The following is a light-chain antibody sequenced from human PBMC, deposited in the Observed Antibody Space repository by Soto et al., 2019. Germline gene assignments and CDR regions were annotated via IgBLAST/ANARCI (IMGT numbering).Light chain of an antibody. CDR3: QSYDSSLSGWV. CDR1: SSNIGAGYD. V-gene: IGLV1-40*01. CDR2: GNN. Sequence: QSVLTQPPSVSGAPGQRVTISCTGSSSNIGAGYDVHWYQQLPGTAPKLLIYGNNNRPSGVPDRFSGSKSGTSASLAITGLQAEDEADYYCQSYDSSLSGWVFGGGTHLTVL. J-gene: IGLJ3*02.